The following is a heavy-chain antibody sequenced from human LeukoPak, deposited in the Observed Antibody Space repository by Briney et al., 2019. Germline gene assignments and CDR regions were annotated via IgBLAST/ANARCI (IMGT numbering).Heavy chain of an antibody. D-gene: IGHD3-3*01. CDR1: GGSISSYY. CDR2: IYYSGST. V-gene: IGHV4-59*01. Sequence: SETLSLTCTVSGGSISSYYWSWIRQPPGKGLEWIGYIYYSGSTNYNPSLKSRVTISVDTSKNQFSLKLSSVTAADTAVYYCARGGADFWSGYYPYYFDYWGQGTLVTVSS. CDR3: ARGGADFWSGYYPYYFDY. J-gene: IGHJ4*02.